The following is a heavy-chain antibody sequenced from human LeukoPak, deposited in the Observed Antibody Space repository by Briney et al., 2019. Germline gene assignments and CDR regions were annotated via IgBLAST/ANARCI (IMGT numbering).Heavy chain of an antibody. D-gene: IGHD1-7*01. J-gene: IGHJ3*02. CDR1: GGSISSYY. Sequence: SETLSLTCTVSGGSISSYYWSWIRQPPGEGLEWIGYIYYSGSTNYNPSLKSRVTISVDTSKNQFSLKLSSVTAADTAVYYCARETRDAFDIWGQGTMVTVSS. V-gene: IGHV4-59*08. CDR3: ARETRDAFDI. CDR2: IYYSGST.